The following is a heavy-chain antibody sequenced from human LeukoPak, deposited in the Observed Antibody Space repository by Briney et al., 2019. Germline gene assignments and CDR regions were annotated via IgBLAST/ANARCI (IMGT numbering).Heavy chain of an antibody. J-gene: IGHJ4*02. Sequence: PGGSLRLSCAASGFTFSSYWMSWVRQAPGKGLEWVANIKQDGSEKYYVDSVKGRFTISRENAKNSLYLQMNSLRAGDTAVYYCARAKRGAYSSGWYEIDYWGQGTLVTVSS. D-gene: IGHD6-19*01. CDR2: IKQDGSEK. V-gene: IGHV3-7*01. CDR3: ARAKRGAYSSGWYEIDY. CDR1: GFTFSSYW.